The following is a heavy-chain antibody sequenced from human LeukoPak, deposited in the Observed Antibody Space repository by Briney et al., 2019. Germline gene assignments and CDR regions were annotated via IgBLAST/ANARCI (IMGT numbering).Heavy chain of an antibody. CDR2: IYYSGST. CDR3: ARGPYGEGISNWSDP. Sequence: SETLSLTCTVSGGSISGNSYYWGWIRQPPGKGLEWIGSIYYSGSTYYNPSLKSRVTISVDKSKNQFSLKLSSVTAADTAVYYCARGPYGEGISNWSDPWGQGTLVIVPS. D-gene: IGHD3-10*01. CDR1: GGSISGNSYY. V-gene: IGHV4-39*07. J-gene: IGHJ5*02.